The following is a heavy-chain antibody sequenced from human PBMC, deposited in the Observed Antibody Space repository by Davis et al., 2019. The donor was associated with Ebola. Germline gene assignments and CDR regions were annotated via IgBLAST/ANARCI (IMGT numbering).Heavy chain of an antibody. J-gene: IGHJ4*02. Sequence: SETLSLTCTVSGGSISSSSYYWGWIRQPPGKGLEWIGSIYYSGSTYYNPSLKSQVTISVDTSKNQFSLKLSSVTAADTAVYYCAKAMVYYDNSGYYPFDYWGQGTLVTVSS. CDR3: AKAMVYYDNSGYYPFDY. D-gene: IGHD3-22*01. CDR1: GGSISSSSYY. V-gene: IGHV4-39*07. CDR2: IYYSGST.